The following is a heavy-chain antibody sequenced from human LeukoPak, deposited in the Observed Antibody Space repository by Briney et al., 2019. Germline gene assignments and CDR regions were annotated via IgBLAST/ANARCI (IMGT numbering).Heavy chain of an antibody. CDR3: ARLSGYSYVALDY. V-gene: IGHV3-7*01. CDR1: GFTFSSYE. D-gene: IGHD5-18*01. CDR2: IKQDGSEK. Sequence: PGGSLRLSCAASGFTFSSYEMNWVRQAPGKGLEWVANIKQDGSEKYYVDSVKGRFTISRDNAKNSLYLQMNSLRAEDTAVYYCARLSGYSYVALDYWGQGTLVTVSS. J-gene: IGHJ4*02.